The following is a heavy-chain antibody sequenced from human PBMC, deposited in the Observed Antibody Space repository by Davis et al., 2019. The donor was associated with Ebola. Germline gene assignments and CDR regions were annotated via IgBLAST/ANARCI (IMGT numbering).Heavy chain of an antibody. CDR1: GGSISSSNW. V-gene: IGHV4-4*02. J-gene: IGHJ4*02. CDR3: ARDSQQLVTFGPFDY. CDR2: IYHSGST. Sequence: MPSETLSLTCAVSGGSISSSNWWSWVRQPPGKGLEWIGEIYHSGSTNYNPSLKSRVTISVDKSKNQFSLKLSSVTAADTAVYYCARDSQQLVTFGPFDYWGQGTLVTVSS. D-gene: IGHD6-13*01.